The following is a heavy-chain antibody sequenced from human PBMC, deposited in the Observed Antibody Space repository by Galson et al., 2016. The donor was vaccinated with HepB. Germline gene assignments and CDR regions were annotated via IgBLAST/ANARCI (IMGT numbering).Heavy chain of an antibody. V-gene: IGHV4-34*01. CDR1: GGSLTGYY. Sequence: SETLSLTCSVHGGSLTGYYWSWIRQTPGKGLEWMGEINHAGRTNYSPSLPSRDSIPSDTSKSQFSLTQTAVTAADTAMYYCAGLSAGAFDVWGQGTLVTV. CDR3: AGLSAGAFDV. CDR2: INHAGRT. J-gene: IGHJ3*01.